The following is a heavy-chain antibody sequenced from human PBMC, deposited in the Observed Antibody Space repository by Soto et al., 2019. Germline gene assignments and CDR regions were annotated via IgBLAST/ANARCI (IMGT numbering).Heavy chain of an antibody. J-gene: IGHJ5*02. CDR1: GYTFTSYG. CDR2: ISAYNGNT. V-gene: IGHV1-18*01. D-gene: IGHD2-15*01. CDR3: AGIYCSGGSCYLTWFDP. Sequence: ASVKVSCKASGYTFTSYGISWVRQAPGQGLEWMGWISAYNGNTNYAQKLQGRVTMTTDTSTSTAYMELRSLRSDDTAVYYCAGIYCSGGSCYLTWFDPWGQGTLVTVSS.